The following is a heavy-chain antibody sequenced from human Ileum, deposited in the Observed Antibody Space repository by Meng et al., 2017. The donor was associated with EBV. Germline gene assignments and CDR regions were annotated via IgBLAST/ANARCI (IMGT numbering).Heavy chain of an antibody. J-gene: IGHJ4*02. D-gene: IGHD3-16*01. V-gene: IGHV4-61*01. CDR1: GGSVSRDSYH. CDR2: TYGSDI. CDR3: AYYRVGRGGVGS. Sequence: QVQLQASGQGLVNPSGPLSLTCSVSGGSVSRDSYHWSWIRQSPGRGLEWIGHTYGSDINYSPSFQSRVTISIDTAKNQLFLKLTSVTAADTAMYYCAYYRVGRGGVGSWGQGTLVTVSS.